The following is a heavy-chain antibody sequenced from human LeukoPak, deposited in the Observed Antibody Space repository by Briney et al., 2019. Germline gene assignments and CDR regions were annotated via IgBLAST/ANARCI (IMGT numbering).Heavy chain of an antibody. Sequence: ASVKVTCKVAGYTFIDHYIHWVRQAPGQGLEWMGRINPNSGGTNHAQKVQGRGSITRDTSTSTAYMELSRLRSDDTAVYYCARVPLGYCSGNSCYDHWGQGTLVTVSS. V-gene: IGHV1-2*06. CDR1: GYTFIDHY. D-gene: IGHD2-15*01. J-gene: IGHJ5*02. CDR2: INPNSGGT. CDR3: ARVPLGYCSGNSCYDH.